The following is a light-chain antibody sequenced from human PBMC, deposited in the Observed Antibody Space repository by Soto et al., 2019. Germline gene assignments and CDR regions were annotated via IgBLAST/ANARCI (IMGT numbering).Light chain of an antibody. J-gene: IGKJ3*01. CDR2: DAS. Sequence: DIQMTQSPSSLSASVGDRVTITCQASQDISNYLNWYQQKPGKAPKLLIYDASNLETGVQSRFSGSGSGTDFTFTISSLQPEDIARYYCHQYDNLRTFGPGTKVDIK. V-gene: IGKV1-33*01. CDR3: HQYDNLRT. CDR1: QDISNY.